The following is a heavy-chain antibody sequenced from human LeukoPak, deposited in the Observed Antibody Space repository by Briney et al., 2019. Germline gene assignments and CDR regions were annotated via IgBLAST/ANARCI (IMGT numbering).Heavy chain of an antibody. CDR2: ISGSGGST. V-gene: IGHV3-23*01. D-gene: IGHD3-16*01. J-gene: IGHJ4*02. Sequence: PGGSLRLSCAASGFTFSSYAMSWVRQAPGKGLERVSAISGSGGSTYYADSVKGRFTISRDNYKNTLYLQMNSLRAEDTAVYYCAKDLYDYGWGSQPLDYWGQGTLVTVSS. CDR3: AKDLYDYGWGSQPLDY. CDR1: GFTFSSYA.